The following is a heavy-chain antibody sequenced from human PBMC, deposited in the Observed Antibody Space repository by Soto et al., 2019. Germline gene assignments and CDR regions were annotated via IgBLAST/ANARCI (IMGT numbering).Heavy chain of an antibody. Sequence: QVQLQESGPGLVKPSETLSLTCTVSGGSISSYYWSWIRQPPGKVLEWIGYIYYSGSTNYNPSLKSRVTLSVDTSKNQFSLTLSSVTAADTAVYYCARAVENYYDSSGQGAFDIWGKGTMVTVSS. CDR3: ARAVENYYDSSGQGAFDI. V-gene: IGHV4-59*01. CDR2: IYYSGST. CDR1: GGSISSYY. D-gene: IGHD3-22*01. J-gene: IGHJ3*02.